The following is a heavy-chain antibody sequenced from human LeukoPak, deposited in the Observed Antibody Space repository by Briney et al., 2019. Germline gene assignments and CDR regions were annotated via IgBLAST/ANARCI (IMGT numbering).Heavy chain of an antibody. J-gene: IGHJ4*02. CDR2: IYHSGST. V-gene: IGHV4-30-2*01. Sequence: SQTLSLTCAVSGGSISSGGYSWSWIRQPPGKGLEWIGYIYHSGSTYYNPSLKSRVPISVDRSKNQFSLKLSSVAAADTAVYYCARQNSGSYYYFDYWGQRTLVTVSS. CDR1: GGSISSGGYS. D-gene: IGHD3-10*01. CDR3: ARQNSGSYYYFDY.